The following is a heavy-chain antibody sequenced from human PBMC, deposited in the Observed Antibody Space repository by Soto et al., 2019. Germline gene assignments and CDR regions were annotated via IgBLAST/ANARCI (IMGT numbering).Heavy chain of an antibody. V-gene: IGHV3-33*01. CDR3: ATVYNYYGSVF. CDR2: VWYDGTTK. J-gene: IGHJ4*02. D-gene: IGHD3-10*01. CDR1: GSTFSKYG. Sequence: GVSLRPSCAASGSTFSKYGMHWVRQAPGKGLEWVAVVWYDGTTKFYPDSVKGRFTISRDNSNNTLYLQMNSLRVEDTAVYYCATVYNYYGSVFWGQGT.